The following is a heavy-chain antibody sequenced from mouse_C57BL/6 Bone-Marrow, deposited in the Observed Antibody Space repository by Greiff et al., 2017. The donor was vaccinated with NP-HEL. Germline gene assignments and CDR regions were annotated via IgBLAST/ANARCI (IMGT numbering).Heavy chain of an antibody. CDR2: IHPNSGST. CDR1: GYTFTSYW. Sequence: QVQLQQPGAELVKPGASVKLSCKASGYTFTSYWMHWVKQRPGQGLEWIGMIHPNSGSTNYNEKFQSKATLPVDKSSSTAYMQLSSLTSEDSAVDYCARLGLLYDGYWYFDVWGTGTTVTVSS. J-gene: IGHJ1*03. CDR3: ARLGLLYDGYWYFDV. D-gene: IGHD2-3*01. V-gene: IGHV1-64*01.